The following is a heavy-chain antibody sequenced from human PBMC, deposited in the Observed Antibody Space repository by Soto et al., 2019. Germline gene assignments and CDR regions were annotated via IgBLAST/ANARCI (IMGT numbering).Heavy chain of an antibody. J-gene: IGHJ4*02. D-gene: IGHD6-13*01. CDR1: GGSISSGGYY. CDR3: ARGHSSSWYEEYYFDY. Sequence: QVKLQESGPGLVKPSQTLSLTCTVSGGSISSGGYYWSWIRQHPGKGLEWIGYIYYSGSTYYNPSLKSRVTISVDTSKNQFSLKLSSVTAADTAVYYCARGHSSSWYEEYYFDYWGQGTLVTVSS. V-gene: IGHV4-31*03. CDR2: IYYSGST.